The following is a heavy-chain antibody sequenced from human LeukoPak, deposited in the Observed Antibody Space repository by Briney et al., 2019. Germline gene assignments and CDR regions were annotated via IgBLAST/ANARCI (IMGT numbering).Heavy chain of an antibody. CDR3: AKVSGAYYFDY. J-gene: IGHJ4*02. Sequence: GGSLRLSCAASGFTFSSYGMHWVRQAPGKGLEWVAVISYDGSNKYYADSVKGRFTISRDNSKNTLYLQMNSLRAEDTAVYYCAKVSGAYYFDYWGQGTLVTVSS. CDR1: GFTFSSYG. D-gene: IGHD3-10*01. V-gene: IGHV3-30*18. CDR2: ISYDGSNK.